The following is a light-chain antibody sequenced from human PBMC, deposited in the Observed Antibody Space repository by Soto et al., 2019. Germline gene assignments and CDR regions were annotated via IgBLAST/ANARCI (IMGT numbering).Light chain of an antibody. Sequence: QSVLTQPPSVSGTPGQRVTISCSGSSSNIATNSVNWYQQLPATAPRLLIYTNNRRPSVVPDRFSGSKSGTSASLAISGLQSEDEADYYCAVWDDNLNSVVFGGGTKLTVL. CDR2: TNN. CDR3: AVWDDNLNSVV. J-gene: IGLJ2*01. CDR1: SSNIATNS. V-gene: IGLV1-44*01.